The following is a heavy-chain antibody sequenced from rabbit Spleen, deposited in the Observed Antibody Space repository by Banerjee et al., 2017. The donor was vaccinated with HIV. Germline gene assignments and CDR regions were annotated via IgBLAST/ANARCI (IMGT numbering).Heavy chain of an antibody. CDR1: GVSFSSNYY. Sequence: QQLEESGGDLVKPGASLTLTCTASGVSFSSNYYMCWVRQAPGKGLEWIACIYGANSVSTDYANWARGRFTVSKTSSTTVTLQMTSLTAADTATYFCARNYVNVFDPWGQGTLVTVS. D-gene: IGHD1-1*01. J-gene: IGHJ2*01. CDR3: ARNYVNVFDP. V-gene: IGHV1S40*01. CDR2: IYGANSVST.